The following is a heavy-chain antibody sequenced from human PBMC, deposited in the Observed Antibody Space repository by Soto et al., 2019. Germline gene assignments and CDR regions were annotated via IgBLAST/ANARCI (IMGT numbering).Heavy chain of an antibody. J-gene: IGHJ4*02. CDR3: ARTFKRGYSYGYFEF. CDR1: GDSITSGGYY. Sequence: PSETLSLTCTVSGDSITSGGYYWGWIRQHPGKGLEWIGYKYISGTTYNSGTTYYNPSLKSRLSVSVDTSENQFSLNLSSVTAADTAVYYCARTFKRGYSYGYFEFWGQGILVTVSS. D-gene: IGHD5-18*01. V-gene: IGHV4-31*03. CDR2: KYISGTTYNSGTT.